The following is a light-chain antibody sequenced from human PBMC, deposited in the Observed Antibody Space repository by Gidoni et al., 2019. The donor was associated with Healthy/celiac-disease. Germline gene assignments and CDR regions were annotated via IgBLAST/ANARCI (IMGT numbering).Light chain of an antibody. V-gene: IGKV1-27*01. J-gene: IGKJ1*01. CDR3: QKYNSGLTLT. CDR1: QGISNY. Sequence: IQMTQSPSSLSASVGDRVTITCRASQGISNYLAWYQQKPGEVPKLLIYAASTLQSGGPSRCSSSRCGTEYTLTISSLQPEDVATYYCQKYNSGLTLTFGQGTKVEIK. CDR2: AAS.